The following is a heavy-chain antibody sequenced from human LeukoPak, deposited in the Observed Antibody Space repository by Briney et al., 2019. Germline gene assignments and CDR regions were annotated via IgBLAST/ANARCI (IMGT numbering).Heavy chain of an antibody. CDR2: IYPGDSDT. J-gene: IGHJ5*02. D-gene: IGHD3-3*01. V-gene: IGHV5-51*01. CDR1: GYSFTSYW. CDR3: ARELALYYDFWSGENWFDP. Sequence: GESLKISCKGSGYSFTSYWIGWVRQMPGKGLEWMGIIYPGDSDTRYSPSFQGQVTISADKSISTAYLQWSSLKASDTAMYYCARELALYYDFWSGENWFDPWGQGTLVTVSS.